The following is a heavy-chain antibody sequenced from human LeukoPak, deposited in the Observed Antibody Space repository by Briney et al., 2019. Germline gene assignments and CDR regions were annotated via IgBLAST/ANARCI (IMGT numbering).Heavy chain of an antibody. Sequence: AGGSLRLSCAASGFIFTNYWMTWVRQAPGKGLEWVAVISYDGSNKYYADSVKGRFTISRDNSKNTLYLQMNSLRAEDTAVYYCARVLKIAAAGTLANCLGYWGQGTLVTVSS. CDR3: ARVLKIAAAGTLANCLGY. V-gene: IGHV3-30-3*01. CDR1: GFIFTNYW. J-gene: IGHJ4*02. CDR2: ISYDGSNK. D-gene: IGHD6-13*01.